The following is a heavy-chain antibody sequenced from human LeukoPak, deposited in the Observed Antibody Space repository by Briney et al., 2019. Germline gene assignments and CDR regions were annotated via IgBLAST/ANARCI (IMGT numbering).Heavy chain of an antibody. CDR3: VGGAGTDFDY. D-gene: IGHD1-26*01. Sequence: GRSLILSCAASGFTFSSYGMHWVRQAPGKGLEWVAVISYDGSNKYYADSVKGRFTISRDNSKNTLYLQMNSLRAEDTAVYYCVGGAGTDFDYWGQGTLVTVSS. CDR1: GFTFSSYG. CDR2: ISYDGSNK. V-gene: IGHV3-30*03. J-gene: IGHJ4*02.